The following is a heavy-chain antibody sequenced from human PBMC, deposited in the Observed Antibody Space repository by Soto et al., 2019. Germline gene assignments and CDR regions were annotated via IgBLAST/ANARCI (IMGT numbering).Heavy chain of an antibody. D-gene: IGHD3-10*01. J-gene: IGHJ4*02. V-gene: IGHV1-3*01. CDR2: INAGNGNT. Sequence: QVQLVQSGAEVKKPGASVKVSCKASGYTFTSYAMHWVRQAPGQRLEWMGWINAGNGNTKYSQKFQGRVTITRDTSASTAYMELSSLRSEDTAVYYCASVGYNYGSGSYYYDDYWGQGTLVTVSS. CDR1: GYTFTSYA. CDR3: ASVGYNYGSGSYYYDDY.